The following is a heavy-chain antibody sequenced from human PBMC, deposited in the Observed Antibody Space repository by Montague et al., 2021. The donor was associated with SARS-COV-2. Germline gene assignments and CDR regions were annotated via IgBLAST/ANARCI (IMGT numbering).Heavy chain of an antibody. J-gene: IGHJ4*02. Sequence: SETLSLTCALSGVSITSTNCWSLVRHPPGEVLEWVGEIYYGGIATYNPSLKSRATISMDRSRNLFSLKLSSVTAADTAIYYCAGKVLTVPADYWGQGTLVTVS. CDR3: AGKVLTVPADY. CDR1: GVSITSTNC. D-gene: IGHD4-11*01. V-gene: IGHV4-4*02. CDR2: IYYGGIA.